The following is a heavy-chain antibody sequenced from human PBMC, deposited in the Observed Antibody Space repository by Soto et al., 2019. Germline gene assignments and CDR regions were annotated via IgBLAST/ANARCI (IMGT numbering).Heavy chain of an antibody. Sequence: VASVKVSCKASGYTFTGYYMHWVRQAPGQGLEWMGWINPNSGGTNYAQKFQGRVTMTRDTSISTAYMELSRLRSDDTAVYYCARDWPRIPAAREVWFDPWGQGTLVTVSS. CDR3: ARDWPRIPAAREVWFDP. J-gene: IGHJ5*02. D-gene: IGHD2-2*01. CDR2: INPNSGGT. V-gene: IGHV1-2*02. CDR1: GYTFTGYY.